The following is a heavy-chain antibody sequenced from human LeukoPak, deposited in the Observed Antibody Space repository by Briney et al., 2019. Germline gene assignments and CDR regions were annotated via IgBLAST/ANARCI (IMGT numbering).Heavy chain of an antibody. Sequence: ASVKVSCKASGYTFSGYYIHWVRQAPGQGLEWMGWINPNSGGTNYAQKFQGRFTMTRDTSISTAYMELSRLRSDDTAVYYCAKVPFSSGYYYFDYWGQGTLVTVSS. J-gene: IGHJ4*02. D-gene: IGHD6-19*01. V-gene: IGHV1-2*02. CDR3: AKVPFSSGYYYFDY. CDR1: GYTFSGYY. CDR2: INPNSGGT.